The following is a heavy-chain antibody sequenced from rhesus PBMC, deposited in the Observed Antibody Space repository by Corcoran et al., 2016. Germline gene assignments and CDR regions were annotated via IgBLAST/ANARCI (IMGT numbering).Heavy chain of an antibody. D-gene: IGHD6-31*01. CDR1: GGSFSGYY. V-gene: IGHV4S5*01. CDR3: AKYNSGWRYFDY. CDR2: IGGSSGST. J-gene: IGHJ4*01. Sequence: QVQLEESGPGLVKPSETLSLTCAVSGGSFSGYYWNWIRQPPGKGREGIGYIGGSSGSTDYNPSLKSRVTFSTDTSKNQFSLRLSSVTAADTAVYYCAKYNSGWRYFDYWGQGVLVTVSS.